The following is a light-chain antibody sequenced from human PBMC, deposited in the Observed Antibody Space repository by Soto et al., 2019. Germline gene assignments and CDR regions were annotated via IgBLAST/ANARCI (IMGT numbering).Light chain of an antibody. CDR2: GAS. V-gene: IGKV3-20*01. CDR1: QNVANY. Sequence: EIVLTQSPATLSLSPGERATLSCRASQNVANYLDWYQQKPGQAPRLLIYGASSRATGIPDRFSGSGSETDFTLTISRLEPEDFAVYYCQQHGTSPITFGQGTRLEIK. CDR3: QQHGTSPIT. J-gene: IGKJ5*01.